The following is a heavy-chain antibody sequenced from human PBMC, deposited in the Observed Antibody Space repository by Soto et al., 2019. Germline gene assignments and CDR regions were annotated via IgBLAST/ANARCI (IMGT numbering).Heavy chain of an antibody. CDR2: VHSSGST. CDR3: ARSGDGPATLFDH. V-gene: IGHV4-4*07. J-gene: IGHJ4*02. D-gene: IGHD5-12*01. CDR1: GGTINSYY. Sequence: QVQLQESGPGLVKPSETLSLTCTVSGGTINSYYCSWIRQPAGKGLEWIGRVHSSGSTIYNPSLKSRVTMSVDTSKKQFSLRLSSVTAADTAVYYCARSGDGPATLFDHWGQGALVTVSS.